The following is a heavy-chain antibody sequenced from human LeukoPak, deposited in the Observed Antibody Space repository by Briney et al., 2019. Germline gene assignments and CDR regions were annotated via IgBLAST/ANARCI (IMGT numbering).Heavy chain of an antibody. CDR3: ARDSGDGYNALDY. CDR2: IYYSGST. V-gene: IGHV4-59*01. J-gene: IGHJ4*02. Sequence: PSETRSLTCTVSGGSISSYYWSWIRQPPGKGLEWIGYIYYSGSTNYNPSLKSRVTISVDTSKNQFSLKLSSVTAADTAVYYCARDSGDGYNALDYWGQGTLVTVSS. CDR1: GGSISSYY. D-gene: IGHD5-24*01.